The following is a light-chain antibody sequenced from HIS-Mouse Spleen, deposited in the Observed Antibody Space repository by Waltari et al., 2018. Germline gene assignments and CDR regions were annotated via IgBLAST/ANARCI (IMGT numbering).Light chain of an antibody. J-gene: IGLJ3*02. Sequence: QSVLTQPPSVSAAPGQTVTISCSGSRPNLGNNSLTLYQQLPGTAPKLLIYDNNKRPSGIPDRFSGSKSGTSATLGITGLQTGDEADYYCGTWDSSLSAWVFGGGTKLTVL. CDR3: GTWDSSLSAWV. CDR2: DNN. V-gene: IGLV1-51*01. CDR1: RPNLGNNS.